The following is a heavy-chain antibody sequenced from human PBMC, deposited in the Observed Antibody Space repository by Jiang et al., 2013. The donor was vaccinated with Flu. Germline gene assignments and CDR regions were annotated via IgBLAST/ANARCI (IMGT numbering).Heavy chain of an antibody. CDR2: IYTSGST. J-gene: IGHJ4*02. CDR3: ARDGDYGAAYFDY. Sequence: GLVKPSQTLSLTCTVSGGSISSGSYYWSWIRQPAGKGLEWIGRIYTSGSTNYNPSLKSRVTISVDTSKNQFSLKLSSVTAADTAVYYCARDGDYGAAYFDYWGQGTLVTVSS. CDR1: GGSISSGSYY. D-gene: IGHD4-17*01. V-gene: IGHV4-61*02.